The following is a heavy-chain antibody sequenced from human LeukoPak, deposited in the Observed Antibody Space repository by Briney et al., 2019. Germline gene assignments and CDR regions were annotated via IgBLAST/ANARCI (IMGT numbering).Heavy chain of an antibody. CDR1: GDSINSAIYY. Sequence: SETLSLTCTVSGDSINSAIYYWGWIRQPPGKGLEWIGYIYYSGSTNYNPSLKSRVTISVDTSKNQFSLKLSSVTAADTAVYYCARVLPGIAAAGTRYYYYYYYMDVWGKGTTVTVSS. D-gene: IGHD6-13*01. J-gene: IGHJ6*03. CDR2: IYYSGST. V-gene: IGHV4-61*01. CDR3: ARVLPGIAAAGTRYYYYYYYMDV.